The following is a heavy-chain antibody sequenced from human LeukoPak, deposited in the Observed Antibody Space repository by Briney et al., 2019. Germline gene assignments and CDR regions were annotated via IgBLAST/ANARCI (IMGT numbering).Heavy chain of an antibody. V-gene: IGHV3-7*01. CDR2: IKQDGSEK. CDR1: GFTFSSYW. J-gene: IGHJ1*01. CDR3: ATYNSANARAFQY. D-gene: IGHD2/OR15-2a*01. Sequence: GGSLRLSCAASGFTFSSYWMSWVRQPPGKGREWVANIKQDGSEKYNADSVKGRFTVSRDNAKTSLYMQTNSLGADDTAVYYCATYNSANARAFQYWGQGTLVTVPS.